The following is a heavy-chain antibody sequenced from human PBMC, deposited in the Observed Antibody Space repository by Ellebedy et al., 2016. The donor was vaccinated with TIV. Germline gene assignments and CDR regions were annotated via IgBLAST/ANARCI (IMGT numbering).Heavy chain of an antibody. CDR1: GFTFSNYA. J-gene: IGHJ4*02. D-gene: IGHD5-18*01. CDR3: AKWLVDTAMADY. Sequence: PGGSLRLSCAASGFTFSNYAMHWVCQAPGKGLGWVAARVFDGSNKYYADSVKGRFTVSRDNSKNTVFLQMNSLRVEDTAVYYYAKWLVDTAMADYWGQGTLVTVSS. V-gene: IGHV3-30-3*01. CDR2: RVFDGSNK.